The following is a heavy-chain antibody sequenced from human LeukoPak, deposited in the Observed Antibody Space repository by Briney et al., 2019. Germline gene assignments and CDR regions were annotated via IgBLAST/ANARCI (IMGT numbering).Heavy chain of an antibody. V-gene: IGHV3-23*01. CDR1: GFTFKNYA. CDR2: ISGDAVTS. Sequence: QSGGSLRLSCAASGFTFKNYAMNWVRQSPGQGLEWVSTISGDAVTSWYADSVKGRFTVSGDNSKNTLYLQMNSLRAEDTAVYYCARENEGDYIDYWGQGTLVTVSS. CDR3: ARENEGDYIDY. D-gene: IGHD1-1*01. J-gene: IGHJ4*02.